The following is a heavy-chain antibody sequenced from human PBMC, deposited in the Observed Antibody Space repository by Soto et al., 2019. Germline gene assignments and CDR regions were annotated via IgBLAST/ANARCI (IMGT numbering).Heavy chain of an antibody. CDR3: AREAEFASSGYVIDY. V-gene: IGHV3-21*01. CDR1: GFTFNRYS. J-gene: IGHJ4*02. CDR2: VTSSSSSM. Sequence: PGGSLRLSCAASGFTFNRYSMNWVRQAPGKGLEWVSSVTSSSSSMLYADSVKGRFTISRDDAKDSLFLQMNSLRADDTAVYYCAREAEFASSGYVIDYWGQGTLVTVSS. D-gene: IGHD3-22*01.